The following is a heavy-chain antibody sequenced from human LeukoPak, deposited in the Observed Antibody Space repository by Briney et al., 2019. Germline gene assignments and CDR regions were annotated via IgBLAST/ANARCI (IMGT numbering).Heavy chain of an antibody. J-gene: IGHJ4*02. D-gene: IGHD3-3*01. Sequence: SETLSLTCTVSGGSISSGSYYWSWIRQPAGKGLEWIGRIYTSGSTNYNPSLKSRVTISVDTSKNQFSLKLNSVTAADTAVYYCARADFWSGYRFDYWGQGSLVTVSS. CDR2: IYTSGST. CDR1: GGSISSGSYY. CDR3: ARADFWSGYRFDY. V-gene: IGHV4-61*02.